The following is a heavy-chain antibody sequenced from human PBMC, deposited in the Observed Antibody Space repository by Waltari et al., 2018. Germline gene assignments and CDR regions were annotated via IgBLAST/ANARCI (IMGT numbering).Heavy chain of an antibody. CDR1: GVTVSNNY. V-gene: IGHV3-53*01. CDR3: ARNQVETALGY. D-gene: IGHD2-21*02. CDR2: IYSGGTT. J-gene: IGHJ4*02. Sequence: EVQLVESGGGLIQPGGSLRLSCVASGVTVSNNYVTWLRPAPGKGLELVSLIYSGGTTYYANSVRGRFTISRDGSKNTVYLQMNSLRAEDTAVYFCARNQVETALGYWGQGTLVTVSS.